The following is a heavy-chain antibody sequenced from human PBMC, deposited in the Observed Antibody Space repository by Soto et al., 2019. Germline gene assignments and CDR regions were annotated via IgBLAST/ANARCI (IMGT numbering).Heavy chain of an antibody. D-gene: IGHD3-16*01. CDR3: VRDRSGDQPYFDY. CDR1: GFVFSSDW. CDR2: INTDGSST. J-gene: IGHJ4*02. Sequence: EVQLVESGGGLVQPGGSLRLSCAASGFVFSSDWMHWVRQSPGKGLVWVSRINTDGSSTAYADSVKGRFTISRDNAKDNVDLQMNSLRGEDTAVYYCVRDRSGDQPYFDYWGQGILVTVSS. V-gene: IGHV3-74*01.